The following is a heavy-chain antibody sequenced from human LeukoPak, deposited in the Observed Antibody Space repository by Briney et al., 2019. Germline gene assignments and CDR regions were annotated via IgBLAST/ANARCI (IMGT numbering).Heavy chain of an antibody. Sequence: SVKVSCKASGGTFSSYAISWVRQAPGQGLEWMGRIIPILGIANYAQKFQGRVTITADKSTSTAYMELSSLRSEDTAVYYCARDRRVGATFCYYYYMDVWGKGTTVTVSS. J-gene: IGHJ6*03. D-gene: IGHD1-26*01. CDR2: IIPILGIA. V-gene: IGHV1-69*04. CDR3: ARDRRVGATFCYYYYMDV. CDR1: GGTFSSYA.